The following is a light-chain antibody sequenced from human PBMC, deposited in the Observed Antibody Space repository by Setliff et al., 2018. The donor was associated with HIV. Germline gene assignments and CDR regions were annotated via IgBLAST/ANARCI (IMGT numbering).Light chain of an antibody. V-gene: IGLV2-14*01. Sequence: QSALAQPASVSGSPGQSITISCTGTNSDVGNYNFVSWYQQHPGKAPKLIIYEVRSRPSGVSNRFSGSKSGNTASLTISGLQAEDEADYYCSSYAITNSLPFGTGTKVTVL. CDR2: EVR. J-gene: IGLJ1*01. CDR3: SSYAITNSLP. CDR1: NSDVGNYNF.